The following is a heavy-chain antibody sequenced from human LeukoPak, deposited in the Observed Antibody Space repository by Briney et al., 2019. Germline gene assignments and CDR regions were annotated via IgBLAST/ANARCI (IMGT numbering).Heavy chain of an antibody. CDR1: GGSFSGYY. CDR2: INHSGST. J-gene: IGHJ5*02. D-gene: IGHD1-20*01. CDR3: ARDPGSLSGIDP. V-gene: IGHV4-34*01. Sequence: KTSETLSLTCAVYGGSFSGYYWSWIRQPPGKGLEWIGEINHSGSTNYNPSLKSRVTISVDTSKNQLSLKLSSVTAADTAVYYCARDPGSLSGIDPWGQGTLVTVSS.